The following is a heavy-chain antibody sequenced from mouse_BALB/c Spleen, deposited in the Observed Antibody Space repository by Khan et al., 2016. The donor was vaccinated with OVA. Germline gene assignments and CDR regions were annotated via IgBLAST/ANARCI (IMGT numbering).Heavy chain of an antibody. D-gene: IGHD1-2*01. J-gene: IGHJ2*01. Sequence: EVQLLESGPGLVKPSQSLSLTCTVTGYSITSGYGWNWIRQFPGNKLEWMGYISYSGSTNYNPSLKSRISITRDTSKNPFFLQLNSVTTEDTTTYYCARTARIKYWGKGTTLTVSS. V-gene: IGHV3-2*02. CDR2: ISYSGST. CDR1: GYSITSGYG. CDR3: ARTARIKY.